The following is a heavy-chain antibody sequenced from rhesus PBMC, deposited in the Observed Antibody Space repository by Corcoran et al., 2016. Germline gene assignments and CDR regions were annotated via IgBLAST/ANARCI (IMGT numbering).Heavy chain of an antibody. J-gene: IGHJ4*01. CDR3: ARRDVWNNGIIDY. V-gene: IGHV2S1*01. CDR1: GFSLSTSGLG. Sequence: QVTLKESGPALVKPTQTLTLTCTFSGFSLSTSGLGINWIRQPPWKALEWLASVYWDDDKGYTTSLKSRLTISKDTSKNHVVLTMTNMDPVDTATYYCARRDVWNNGIIDYWGQGVLVTVSS. D-gene: IGHD1-20*01. CDR2: VYWDDDK.